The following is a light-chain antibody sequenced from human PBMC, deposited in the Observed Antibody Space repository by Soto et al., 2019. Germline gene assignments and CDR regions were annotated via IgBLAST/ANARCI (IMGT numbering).Light chain of an antibody. CDR1: QDISGW. V-gene: IGKV1-5*01. CDR3: QHYSTRSGVT. J-gene: IGKJ4*01. CDR2: DAS. Sequence: IQMTQSPSTPSASVGDRVIITCRASQDISGWLAWYQQKPGKAPKLLVFDASSLEDGVPSRFSGSGSGTEFTLTVSNLQSDDFATYYCQHYSTRSGVTFGGGTKVDIK.